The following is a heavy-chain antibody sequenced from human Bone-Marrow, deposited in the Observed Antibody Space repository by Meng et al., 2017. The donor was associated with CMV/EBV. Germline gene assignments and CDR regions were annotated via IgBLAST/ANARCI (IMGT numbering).Heavy chain of an antibody. CDR1: GYTFTGYY. J-gene: IGHJ5*02. D-gene: IGHD2-2*01. CDR2: INPNSGGT. Sequence: ASVKVSCKASGYTFTGYYMHWVRQAPGQGLEWMGWINPNSGGTNYAQKFQGRVTMTRDTSISTAYMELSRLRSDDTAVYYCASQIVVVPAAKYHNWFDPWGQGTLVTPPQ. CDR3: ASQIVVVPAAKYHNWFDP. V-gene: IGHV1-2*02.